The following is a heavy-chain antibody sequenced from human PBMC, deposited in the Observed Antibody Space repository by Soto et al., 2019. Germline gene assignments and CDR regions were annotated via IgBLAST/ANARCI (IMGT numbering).Heavy chain of an antibody. V-gene: IGHV4-34*01. D-gene: IGHD1-7*01. J-gene: IGHJ4*02. CDR1: DGSFSGGY. CDR2: INHGGGT. CDR3: ARGSDMAWELAAL. Sequence: QVQLQQWGTRLLKPSETLSLTCDVYDGSFSGGYWSWIRQPPGQGLEWIGEINHGGGTSYTPSLKSRVTILRDTSKKQFSLRLNSVTAADTAVYYCARGSDMAWELAALWGQGTLVTVSS.